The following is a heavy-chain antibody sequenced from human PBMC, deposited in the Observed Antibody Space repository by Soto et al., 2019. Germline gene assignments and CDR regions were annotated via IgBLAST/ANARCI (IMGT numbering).Heavy chain of an antibody. D-gene: IGHD3-10*01. J-gene: IGHJ4*02. Sequence: EVKLVESGGGLVKPGGSLRISCEVSGFTFSNAWMTWVRQAPGKGLEWVGRIKRKSDGGTTDYATPVQGRFTISRDDSKNTLFLQMKSLKSEDTAIYYCSTDRLVWVGESPSWHWFAYWGQGALVTVSS. CDR2: IKRKSDGGTT. V-gene: IGHV3-15*01. CDR3: STDRLVWVGESPSWHWFAY. CDR1: GFTFSNAW.